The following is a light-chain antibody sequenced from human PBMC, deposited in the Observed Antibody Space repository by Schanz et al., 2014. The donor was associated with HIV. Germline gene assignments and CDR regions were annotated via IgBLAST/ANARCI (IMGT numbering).Light chain of an antibody. Sequence: QSVLTQPPSASGTPGQRVTISCSGSSSNIGSNYVYWYQQLPGTAPKLLIYRSDQRPSGVPDRFSGSKSGTSASLAISGLRSEDEADYYCAAWDDSLGGFYVFGTGTKLTVL. J-gene: IGLJ1*01. CDR1: SSNIGSNY. CDR2: RSD. CDR3: AAWDDSLGGFYV. V-gene: IGLV1-47*01.